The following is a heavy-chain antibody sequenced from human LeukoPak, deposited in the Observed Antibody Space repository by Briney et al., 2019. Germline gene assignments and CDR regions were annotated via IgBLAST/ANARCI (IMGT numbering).Heavy chain of an antibody. V-gene: IGHV4-39*01. CDR1: GGAISGRRDY. CDR2: IYYSGST. D-gene: IGHD3-16*01. Sequence: SETLSLTCTVSGGAISGRRDYWGWIRQPPGKGLEWIASIYYSGSTHYNPSLKSRVTISVDTSRNPFSMELRTATAADSAMYYCARNVSRGEPGGAFDIWGQGTMVTVSS. CDR3: ARNVSRGEPGGAFDI. J-gene: IGHJ3*02.